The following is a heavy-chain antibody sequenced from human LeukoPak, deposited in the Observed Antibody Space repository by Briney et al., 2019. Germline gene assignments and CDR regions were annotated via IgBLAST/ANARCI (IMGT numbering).Heavy chain of an antibody. CDR2: INPNSGGT. CDR3: ARDHPDYYDSRGLGY. CDR1: GYTFTGYY. Sequence: ASVKVSCKASGYTFTGYYMHWVRQAPGQGLEWMGWINPNSGGTNYAQKFQGRVTMTRDTSISTAYMELSRLRSDDTAVYYCARDHPDYYDSRGLGYWGQGTLVTVSS. D-gene: IGHD3-22*01. V-gene: IGHV1-2*02. J-gene: IGHJ4*02.